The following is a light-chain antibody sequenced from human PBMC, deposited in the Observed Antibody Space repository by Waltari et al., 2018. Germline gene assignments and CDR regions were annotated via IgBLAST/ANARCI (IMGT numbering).Light chain of an antibody. CDR1: SRDIGAYSY. V-gene: IGLV2-14*03. J-gene: IGLJ1*01. Sequence: QAALTQPASVSGSPGQSITISCTGTSRDIGAYSYVSWFQPHPGKAPKLMICGVSIRPSGVSNRFSGSKSGNTASLTISGLQAEDEADYYCSSFTDSRIYVFGSGTKVTVL. CDR3: SSFTDSRIYV. CDR2: GVS.